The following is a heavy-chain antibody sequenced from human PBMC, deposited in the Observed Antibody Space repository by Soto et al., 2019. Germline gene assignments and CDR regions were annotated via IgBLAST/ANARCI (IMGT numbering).Heavy chain of an antibody. CDR3: ARGTVYYCPNDKCGFFFDH. Sequence: QVQLQESGSGLLKPSQTLSLDCSVSGDSLRRGFHHWSWIRQTPGKGLQLIGYIDTNGDTHYDPSLRNRLNMSIVTTESRFSLKVTSVTAADTPVYYCARGTVYYCPNDKCGFFFDHWGQGALVTVTS. D-gene: IGHD2-8*01. J-gene: IGHJ4*02. V-gene: IGHV4-31*03. CDR2: IDTNGDT. CDR1: GDSLRRGFHH.